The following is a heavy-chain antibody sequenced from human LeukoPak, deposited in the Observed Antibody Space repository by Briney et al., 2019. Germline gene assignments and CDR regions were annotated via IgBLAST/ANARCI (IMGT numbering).Heavy chain of an antibody. V-gene: IGHV4-4*07. D-gene: IGHD2-2*01. Sequence: SETLSLTCTVSGGSISSYYLSWIRQPAGKGLEWIGRIYTSGSTNYNPSLKSRVTMSVDTSKNQFSLKLSSVTAADTAVYYCARGRNVAGSGAHFDYWGQGTLVTVSS. J-gene: IGHJ4*02. CDR3: ARGRNVAGSGAHFDY. CDR2: IYTSGST. CDR1: GGSISSYY.